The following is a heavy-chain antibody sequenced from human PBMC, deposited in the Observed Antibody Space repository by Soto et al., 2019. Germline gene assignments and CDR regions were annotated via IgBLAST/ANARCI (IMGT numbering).Heavy chain of an antibody. J-gene: IGHJ4*02. D-gene: IGHD3-16*01. V-gene: IGHV4-4*07. CDR2: IYTTGTT. CDR1: GGSISDYF. CDR3: ARLGTNGQTLDY. Sequence: SETLSLTCTVSGGSISDYFWTWIRQPAGKGLEWIGRIYTTGTTNYNPSLKSRVTISIDTSKNQFSLRLSSVTAADTAVYYCARLGTNGQTLDYWGQGTLVTVSS.